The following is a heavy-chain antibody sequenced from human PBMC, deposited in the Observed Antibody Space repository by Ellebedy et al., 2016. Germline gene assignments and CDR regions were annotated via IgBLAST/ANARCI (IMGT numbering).Heavy chain of an antibody. V-gene: IGHV4-39*01. CDR2: IYYSGST. Sequence: SETLSLXXTASGGSISSSSYYWGWIRQPPGKGLEWIGSIYYSGSTYYNPSLKSRVTISVDTSKNQFSLKLSSVTAADTAVYYCARRRAVAGTPQDYWGQGTLVTVSS. J-gene: IGHJ4*02. CDR1: GGSISSSSYY. D-gene: IGHD6-19*01. CDR3: ARRRAVAGTPQDY.